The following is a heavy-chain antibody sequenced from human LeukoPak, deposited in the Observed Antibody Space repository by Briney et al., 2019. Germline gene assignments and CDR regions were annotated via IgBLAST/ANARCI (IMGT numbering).Heavy chain of an antibody. V-gene: IGHV3-7*01. J-gene: IGHJ4*02. CDR1: RLRFTSYW. CDR3: ATTFPYCGDGTCKL. Sequence: GGSLRLSCAASRLRFTSYWMSRVHQAPGKGLEWVANINQGGNTVNYVDSVKGRVSISRDNANNALFLQMHSLRFEDTAIYYCATTFPYCGDGTCKLGGQGAQVTVSS. D-gene: IGHD2-15*01. CDR2: INQGGNTV.